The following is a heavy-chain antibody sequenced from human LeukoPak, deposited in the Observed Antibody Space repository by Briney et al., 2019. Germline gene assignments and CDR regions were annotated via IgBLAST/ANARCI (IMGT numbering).Heavy chain of an antibody. J-gene: IGHJ5*02. CDR1: GGSFSGYY. CDR2: INHSGRT. D-gene: IGHD3-22*01. Sequence: KPSETLSLTCAVYGGSFSGYYWSWIRQPPGKGLEWIGEINHSGRTNYNPSLKSRVTISVDTSKNQFSLKLSSVTAADTAVYYCARGYYYDSSGYYWFDPWGQGTLVTVSS. CDR3: ARGYYYDSSGYYWFDP. V-gene: IGHV4-34*01.